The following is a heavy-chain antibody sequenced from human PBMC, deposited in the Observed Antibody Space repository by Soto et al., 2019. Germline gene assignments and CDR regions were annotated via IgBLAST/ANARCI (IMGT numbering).Heavy chain of an antibody. Sequence: SETLSLTCTVSGGSISSYYWSWIRQPPGKGLEWIGYIYYSGSTNYNPSLKSRVTISVDTSKNQFSLKLSSVTAADTAVYYCARTSPELGYCSSTSCYLGDYYYYMDVWGKGTTVTVSS. V-gene: IGHV4-59*01. D-gene: IGHD2-2*01. CDR1: GGSISSYY. CDR3: ARTSPELGYCSSTSCYLGDYYYYMDV. J-gene: IGHJ6*03. CDR2: IYYSGST.